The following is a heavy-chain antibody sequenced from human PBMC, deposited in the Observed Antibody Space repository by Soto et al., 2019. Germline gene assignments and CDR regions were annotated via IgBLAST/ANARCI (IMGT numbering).Heavy chain of an antibody. Sequence: PSETLSLTCTVSGNSISGYYWNWIRQPPGKGLEWIGYIYYSGTINYSPSLKSRLNISVDTSKNQLSLKLSSVTAADTAVYYCARSVVPAAPFAFWGQGIRVTVSS. J-gene: IGHJ4*02. CDR2: IYYSGTI. V-gene: IGHV4-59*01. CDR1: GNSISGYY. CDR3: ARSVVPAAPFAF. D-gene: IGHD6-25*01.